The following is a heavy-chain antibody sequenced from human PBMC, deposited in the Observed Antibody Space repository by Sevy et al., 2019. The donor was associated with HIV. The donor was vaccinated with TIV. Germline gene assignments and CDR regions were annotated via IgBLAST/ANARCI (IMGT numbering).Heavy chain of an antibody. V-gene: IGHV1-8*01. CDR3: ARGLKLRFLEWLFERCYYGMDV. D-gene: IGHD3-3*01. CDR2: MNPNSGNT. CDR1: GYTFTSYD. J-gene: IGHJ6*02. Sequence: ASVKVSCKASGYTFTSYDINWVRQATGQGLEWMGWMNPNSGNTGYAQKFQGRVTMTRNTSISTAYMELSSLRSEDTAVYYCARGLKLRFLEWLFERCYYGMDVWGQGTTVTVSS.